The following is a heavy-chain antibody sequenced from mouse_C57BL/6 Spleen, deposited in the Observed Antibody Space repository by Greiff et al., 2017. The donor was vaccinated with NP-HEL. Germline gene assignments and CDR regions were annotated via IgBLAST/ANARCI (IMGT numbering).Heavy chain of an antibody. Sequence: EVQLQESGPELVKPGASVKISCKASGYSFTGYYMNWVKQSPEKSLEWIGEINPSTGGTTYNQKFKAKATLTVDKSSSTAYMQLKSLTSEDSAVYDCARSDYYGSRGFAYWGQGTLVTVSA. J-gene: IGHJ3*01. CDR1: GYSFTGYY. CDR3: ARSDYYGSRGFAY. V-gene: IGHV1-42*01. CDR2: INPSTGGT. D-gene: IGHD1-1*01.